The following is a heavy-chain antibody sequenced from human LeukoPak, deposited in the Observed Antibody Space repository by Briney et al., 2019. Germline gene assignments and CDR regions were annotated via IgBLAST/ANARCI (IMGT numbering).Heavy chain of an antibody. D-gene: IGHD3-9*01. J-gene: IGHJ4*02. CDR1: GGSFSGYY. CDR3: ARGRGYFDWPFDY. CDR2: INHSGST. V-gene: IGHV4-34*01. Sequence: SETLSLTCAVYGGSFSGYYWSWIRQPLGKGLEWIGEINHSGSTNYNPSLKSRVTISVDTSKNQFSLKLSSVTAADTAVYYCARGRGYFDWPFDYWGQGTLVTVSS.